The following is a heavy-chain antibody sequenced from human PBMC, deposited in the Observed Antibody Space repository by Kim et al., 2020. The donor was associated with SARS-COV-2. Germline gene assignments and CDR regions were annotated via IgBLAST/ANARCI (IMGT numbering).Heavy chain of an antibody. V-gene: IGHV1-46*01. CDR3: ARDLSSSWSFDY. Sequence: SYAQKFQGRVTMTRDTSTSTVYMELSSLRSEDTAVYYCARDLSSSWSFDYWGQGTLVTVSS. J-gene: IGHJ4*02. D-gene: IGHD6-13*01.